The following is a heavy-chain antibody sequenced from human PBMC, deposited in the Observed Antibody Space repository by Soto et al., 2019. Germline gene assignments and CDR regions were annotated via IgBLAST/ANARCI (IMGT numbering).Heavy chain of an antibody. CDR3: AKDRVGCSGGSCYSGNFDF. J-gene: IGHJ4*02. CDR2: IDNSGGIT. CDR1: GFTFSTYA. D-gene: IGHD2-15*01. Sequence: HPGGSLRLSCAASGFTFSTYAMSWVRQAPGKGLEWVSTIDNSGGITYYADSVKGRFTISRDNPKNTLYLQMNSLRAEDTAVYYCAKDRVGCSGGSCYSGNFDFWGQGTLVTVSS. V-gene: IGHV3-23*01.